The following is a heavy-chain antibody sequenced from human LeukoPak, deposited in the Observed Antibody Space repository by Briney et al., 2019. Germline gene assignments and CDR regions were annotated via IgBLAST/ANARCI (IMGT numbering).Heavy chain of an antibody. J-gene: IGHJ5*02. CDR3: ARDRLQLQS. CDR2: IYTSGST. D-gene: IGHD5-24*01. CDR1: GGSISSGSYY. V-gene: IGHV4-61*02. Sequence: PSQTLSLTCTVSGGSISSGSYYWSWIRQPAGKGLEWIGRIYTSGSTNYNPSLKSRVTISVDTSKNEFSLKLSSVTAADTAVYYCARDRLQLQSWGQGTLVTVSS.